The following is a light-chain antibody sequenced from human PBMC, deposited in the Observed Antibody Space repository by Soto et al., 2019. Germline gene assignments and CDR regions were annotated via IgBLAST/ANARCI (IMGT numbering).Light chain of an antibody. J-gene: IGKJ3*01. CDR2: VVS. Sequence: EIVMTQSPATLSVSPGERATLSCRASRSVSSNLAWYQQKPRQAPWLLFYVVSTRATGIPARFSGSGSGTEFTLTISSLQSEDFAVYYCQQYNNWPLFGPGTKVDIK. CDR3: QQYNNWPL. CDR1: RSVSSN. V-gene: IGKV3-15*01.